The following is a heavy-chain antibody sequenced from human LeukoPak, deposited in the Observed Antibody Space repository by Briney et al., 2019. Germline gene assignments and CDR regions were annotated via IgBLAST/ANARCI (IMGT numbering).Heavy chain of an antibody. V-gene: IGHV4-39*07. CDR1: GGSISSSSYY. CDR3: ARLGRWFGQFYMDV. J-gene: IGHJ6*03. Sequence: SETLSLTCTVSGGSISSSSYYWGWIRQPPGKGLEWIGSIYYSGSTYYNPSLNSRVTMSVDTSENQFSLKLTSVTAADTAVYYCARLGRWFGQFYMDVWSEGTTVTISS. CDR2: IYYSGST. D-gene: IGHD3-10*01.